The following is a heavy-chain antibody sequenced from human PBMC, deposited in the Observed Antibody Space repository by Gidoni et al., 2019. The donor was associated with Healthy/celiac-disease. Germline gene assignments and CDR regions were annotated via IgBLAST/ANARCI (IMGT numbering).Heavy chain of an antibody. J-gene: IGHJ4*02. V-gene: IGHV1-69*09. CDR1: GGTFSSYA. D-gene: IGHD6-19*01. CDR3: ASIAVAGTPLLSY. Sequence: QVPLVQSGAAVQMPGSSVRVSCKASGGTFSSYAISLVRQAPGQGLEWMGRIIPILGIANYAQKFQGRVTITADKSTSTAYMELSSLRSEDTAVYYCASIAVAGTPLLSYWGQGTLVTVSS. CDR2: IIPILGIA.